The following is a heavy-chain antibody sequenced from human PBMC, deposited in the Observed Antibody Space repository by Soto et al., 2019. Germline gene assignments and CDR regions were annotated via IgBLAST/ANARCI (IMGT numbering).Heavy chain of an antibody. J-gene: IGHJ4*02. V-gene: IGHV4-30-4*01. CDR1: GASISSGDYF. D-gene: IGHD5-18*01. CDR3: AREKGYISGPKNFDY. Sequence: KPSETLSLTCTVSGASISSGDYFWSWIRPSPGKGLEWIGYIYDSGSSYYNPSLKSRVTTSVDTSKDQFSLKLSSVTAADTAVYYCAREKGYISGPKNFDYWGQGTLVTVSS. CDR2: IYDSGSS.